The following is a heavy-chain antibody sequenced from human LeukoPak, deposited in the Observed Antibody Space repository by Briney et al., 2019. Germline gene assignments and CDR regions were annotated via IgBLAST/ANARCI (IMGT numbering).Heavy chain of an antibody. CDR2: ISYDGSNK. J-gene: IGHJ4*02. CDR1: GFTFSSYG. D-gene: IGHD5-18*01. V-gene: IGHV3-30*18. CDR3: AKDFKGGQLWLNYYFDY. Sequence: GGSLRLSCAASGFTFSSYGMHWVRQAPGKGLEWVAVISYDGSNKYYADSVKGRFTISRDNSKNTLYLQMNSLRAEDTAVYYCAKDFKGGQLWLNYYFDYWGQGTLVTVSS.